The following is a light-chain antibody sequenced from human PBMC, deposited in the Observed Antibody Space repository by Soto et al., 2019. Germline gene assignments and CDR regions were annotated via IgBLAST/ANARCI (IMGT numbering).Light chain of an antibody. Sequence: DIQMTQSPSTLSASVGDRVTITCRASQSVTTWLAWYQQKPGKAPRLLIYDAPSLESGVPSRFRGGGSGTEFTLTINSLQPDDFATYYCQQYNSYSTFGQGTKVEIK. CDR3: QQYNSYST. J-gene: IGKJ1*01. V-gene: IGKV1-5*01. CDR1: QSVTTW. CDR2: DAP.